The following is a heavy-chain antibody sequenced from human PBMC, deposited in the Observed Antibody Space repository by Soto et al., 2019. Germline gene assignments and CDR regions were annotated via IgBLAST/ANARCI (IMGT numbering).Heavy chain of an antibody. D-gene: IGHD3-16*02. V-gene: IGHV4-31*03. CDR1: GSDINSCGFT. Sequence: TLSLTCSVSGSDINSCGFTWTWLGPHAGKGLVWLVYISHSGRTEDNPSLKCRLCISRDTSKHHLPLTLPSVTAADAAVYYSATIGVSGYLAVWGQGTTVTVSS. CDR3: ATIGVSGYLAV. CDR2: ISHSGRT. J-gene: IGHJ6*02.